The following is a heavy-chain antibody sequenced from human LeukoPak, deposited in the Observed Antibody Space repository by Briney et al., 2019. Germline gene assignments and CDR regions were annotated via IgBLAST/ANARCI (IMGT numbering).Heavy chain of an antibody. Sequence: HPGGSLRLSCAASGFTFSSYWMSWVRQAPGKGLEWVANIKQDGSEKYYVDSVKGRFTISRDNAKNSLYLQMNSLRAEDTAVYYCARVRRWLRRSFMGYYYYMDVWGKGTTVTISS. D-gene: IGHD5-12*01. CDR1: GFTFSSYW. CDR3: ARVRRWLRRSFMGYYYYMDV. CDR2: IKQDGSEK. J-gene: IGHJ6*03. V-gene: IGHV3-7*01.